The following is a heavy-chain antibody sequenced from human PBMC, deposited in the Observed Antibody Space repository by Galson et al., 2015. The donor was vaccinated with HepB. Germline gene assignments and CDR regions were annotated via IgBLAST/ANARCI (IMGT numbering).Heavy chain of an antibody. D-gene: IGHD1-7*01. CDR2: ISYDGTDK. CDR3: AREDNWNYWVY. Sequence: SLRLSCAASGFTLGNYGLHWVRQAPGKGLEWLAIISYDGTDKKYADSVKGRFTISRDNSKNTLFLQLNSLRADDTAVYYCAREDNWNYWVYWGQGTLVTVYS. V-gene: IGHV3-30*03. J-gene: IGHJ4*02. CDR1: GFTLGNYG.